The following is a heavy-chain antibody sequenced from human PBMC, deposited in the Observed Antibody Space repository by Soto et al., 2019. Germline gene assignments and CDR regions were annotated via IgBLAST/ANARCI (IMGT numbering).Heavy chain of an antibody. J-gene: IGHJ4*02. CDR1: GCTFSNNW. CDR3: ARDRYIIPDCFDY. CDR2: IKQDGSER. D-gene: IGHD2-2*02. Sequence: WGCLRLSCAASGCTFSNNWMSWVRQAPGKGLECVANIKQDGSERYYVDSVKGRFTISRDNAKNSLYLQMNSLRAEDTAVYYGARDRYIIPDCFDYWRQGSLVTVYS. V-gene: IGHV3-7*01.